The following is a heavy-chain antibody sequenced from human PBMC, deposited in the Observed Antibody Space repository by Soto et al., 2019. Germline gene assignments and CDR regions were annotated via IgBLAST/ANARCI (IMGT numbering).Heavy chain of an antibody. CDR3: AGPGGWFGELAYYYYYYMDF. J-gene: IGHJ6*03. D-gene: IGHD3-10*01. CDR1: RYTFTSCS. CDR2: INPSGGST. V-gene: IGHV1-46*03. Sequence: SVKVSWEASRYTFTSCSMHWVRQAPGQGLEWMGIINPSGGSTSYAQKFQGRVTMTRDTSTSTVYMELSSLRSEDTAVYYCAGPGGWFGELAYYYYYYMDFWGKGTTVTVSS.